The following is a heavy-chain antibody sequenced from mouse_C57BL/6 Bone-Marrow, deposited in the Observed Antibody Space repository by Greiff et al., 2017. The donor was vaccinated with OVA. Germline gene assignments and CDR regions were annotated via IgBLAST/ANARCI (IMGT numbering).Heavy chain of an antibody. V-gene: IGHV1-81*01. CDR2: IYPRSGNT. J-gene: IGHJ4*01. Sequence: QVQLKESGAELARPGASVKLSCKASGYTFTSYGISWVKQRTGQGLEWIGEIYPRSGNTYYNEKFKGKATLTADKSSSTAYMELRSLTSEDSAVYFCARWEDGSRDYAMDYWGQGTSVTVSS. CDR3: ARWEDGSRDYAMDY. D-gene: IGHD1-1*01. CDR1: GYTFTSYG.